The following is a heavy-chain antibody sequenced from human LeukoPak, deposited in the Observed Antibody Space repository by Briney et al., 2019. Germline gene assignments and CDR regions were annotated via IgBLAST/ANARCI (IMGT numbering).Heavy chain of an antibody. CDR3: AKDRTHDYEPESSYDY. CDR2: ISWNSGSI. J-gene: IGHJ4*02. CDR1: GFTFDDYA. Sequence: PGGSLRLSCAASGFTFDDYAMHWVRQAPGKGLEWVPGISWNSGSIGYADSVKGRFTISRDNAKNSLYLQMNSLRAEDTALYYCAKDRTHDYEPESSYDYWGQGTLVTVSS. D-gene: IGHD4-17*01. V-gene: IGHV3-9*01.